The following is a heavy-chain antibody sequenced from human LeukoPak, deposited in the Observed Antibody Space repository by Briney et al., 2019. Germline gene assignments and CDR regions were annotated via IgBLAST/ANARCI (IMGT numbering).Heavy chain of an antibody. CDR3: ASSDTAMAWFDP. Sequence: GSSVKVSCKASGGTFSSYAISWVRQAPGQGLEWMGRINPNSGGTNYAQKFQGRVTMTRDTSISTAYMELSRLRSDDTAVYYCASSDTAMAWFDPWGQGTLVTVSS. V-gene: IGHV1-2*06. CDR2: INPNSGGT. J-gene: IGHJ5*02. CDR1: GGTFSSYA. D-gene: IGHD5-18*01.